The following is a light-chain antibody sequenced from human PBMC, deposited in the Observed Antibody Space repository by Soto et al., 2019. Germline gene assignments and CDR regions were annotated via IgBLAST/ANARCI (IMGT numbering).Light chain of an antibody. CDR1: QSGSSSF. CDR3: QQYGSEPLT. CDR2: GAS. V-gene: IGKV3-20*01. J-gene: IGKJ2*01. Sequence: EIVLTQSPGTLSLSPGERATLSCTASQSGSSSFLAWYQQKPGQAPRLLIYGASSMATGIPDRFSGSGSRIDFTLTISRLEAEDLAVYYCQQYGSEPLTFGQGTKLGIK.